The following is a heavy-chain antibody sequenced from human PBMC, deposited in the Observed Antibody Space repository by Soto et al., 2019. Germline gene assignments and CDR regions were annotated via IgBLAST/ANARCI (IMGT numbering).Heavy chain of an antibody. V-gene: IGHV6-1*01. D-gene: IGHD6-6*01. CDR3: ARSWRGSSSPDDAFDI. J-gene: IGHJ3*02. Sequence: QSQTLSLTCAISGDSVSSNSAAWNWIRQSPSRGLEWLGRTYYRSKWYNDYAVSVKSRITINPDTSKNQFSLQLNSVTPEDTAVYYCARSWRGSSSPDDAFDIWGQGTMVTVSS. CDR2: TYYRSKWYN. CDR1: GDSVSSNSAA.